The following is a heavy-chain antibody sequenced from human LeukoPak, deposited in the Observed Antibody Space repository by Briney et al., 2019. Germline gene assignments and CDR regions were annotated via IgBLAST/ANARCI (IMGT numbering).Heavy chain of an antibody. CDR3: ARGVEPLAANTLAY. V-gene: IGHV3-53*01. Sequence: GSLRLSCAASGFTVITSDMTWVRQAPGKGPEWVSVLYSDGNTKYADSVQGRFTISRDNSKNTLYLEMNSLSPDDTAVYYCARGVEPLAANTLAYWGQGTLVTVSS. J-gene: IGHJ4*02. CDR2: LYSDGNT. CDR1: GFTVITSD. D-gene: IGHD1-14*01.